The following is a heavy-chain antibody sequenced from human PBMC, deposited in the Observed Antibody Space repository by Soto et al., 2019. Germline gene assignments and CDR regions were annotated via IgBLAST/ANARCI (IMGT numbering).Heavy chain of an antibody. CDR1: GFTFGNYL. V-gene: IGHV3-7*03. CDR3: ARDHINGWKFDY. J-gene: IGHJ4*02. CDR2: IKQDGSEN. D-gene: IGHD6-19*01. Sequence: PGGYLRLSFAASGFTFGNYLMSRVRQAPGKGLEWVANIKQDGSENYYVDSVKGRFTTSRDNTNNSFYLQMNSLRAEDTAVYYCARDHINGWKFDYWGRGT.